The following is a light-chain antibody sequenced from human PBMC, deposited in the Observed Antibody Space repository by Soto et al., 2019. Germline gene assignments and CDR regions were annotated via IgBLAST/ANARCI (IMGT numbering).Light chain of an antibody. V-gene: IGKV3-11*01. CDR1: QSVSSY. Sequence: EIVLTQSPATLSLSPGERATLSCRASQSVSSYLAWYQQKPGQAPRLLIYDASNRATGIPARFSGSGSGTDFTLTISSLEPEDSAVYYCQQRRGTFGQGTKVDIK. J-gene: IGKJ1*01. CDR3: QQRRGT. CDR2: DAS.